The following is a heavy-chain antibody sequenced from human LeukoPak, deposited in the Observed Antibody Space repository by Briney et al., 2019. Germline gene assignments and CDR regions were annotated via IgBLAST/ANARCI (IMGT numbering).Heavy chain of an antibody. CDR3: AKDDGGSYYIYYYYMDV. CDR2: ISSSSSII. D-gene: IGHD1-26*01. Sequence: PGGSLRLSCAASGFTFSSYEMNWVRQAPGKGLEWVSYISSSSSIIYYADSVKGRFTISRDNAKNSLYLQMNSLRAEDTAVYYCAKDDGGSYYIYYYYMDVWGKGTTVTISS. V-gene: IGHV3-48*03. J-gene: IGHJ6*03. CDR1: GFTFSSYE.